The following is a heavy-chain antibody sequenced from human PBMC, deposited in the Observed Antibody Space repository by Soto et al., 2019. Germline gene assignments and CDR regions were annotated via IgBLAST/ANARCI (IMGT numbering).Heavy chain of an antibody. J-gene: IGHJ5*02. CDR3: AKDAAVAGRGRVDWFDP. CDR2: ISYDGSNK. Sequence: QVQLVESGGGVVQPGRSLRLSCAASGFTFSSYGMHWVRQAPGKGLEWVAVISYDGSNKYYADSVKGRFTISRDNSKNTLYLQMNSLTAEDTAVYYCAKDAAVAGRGRVDWFDPWGQGTLVTVSS. D-gene: IGHD6-19*01. V-gene: IGHV3-30*18. CDR1: GFTFSSYG.